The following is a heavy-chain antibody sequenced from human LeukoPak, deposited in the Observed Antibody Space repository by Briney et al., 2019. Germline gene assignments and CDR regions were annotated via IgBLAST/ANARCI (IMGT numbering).Heavy chain of an antibody. J-gene: IGHJ3*01. Sequence: PGGSLRLSCAASGFTFSSYSMNWVRQAPGKGLEWVSSISSSSSYVYYADSVKGRFTISRDNAKRSLYLQMNSLRAEDTAVYYCARDGCFWSGYHAFDLWGQGTMVTVSS. CDR3: ARDGCFWSGYHAFDL. CDR1: GFTFSSYS. D-gene: IGHD3-3*01. V-gene: IGHV3-21*01. CDR2: ISSSSSYV.